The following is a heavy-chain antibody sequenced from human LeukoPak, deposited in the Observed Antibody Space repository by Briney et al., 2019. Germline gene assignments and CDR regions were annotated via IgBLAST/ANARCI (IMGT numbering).Heavy chain of an antibody. CDR1: GFTFSSYW. J-gene: IGHJ4*02. CDR2: IASDGSST. D-gene: IGHD4-23*01. V-gene: IGHV3-74*01. Sequence: PGGSLRLSCAASGFTFSSYWMNWVRQAPGKGLVWVSRIASDGSSTTYADPVKGRFSISRDNAKNTLYLQMNSLRVEDTAVYYCARGRPHGNDYRGQGTLVTVSS. CDR3: ARGRPHGNDY.